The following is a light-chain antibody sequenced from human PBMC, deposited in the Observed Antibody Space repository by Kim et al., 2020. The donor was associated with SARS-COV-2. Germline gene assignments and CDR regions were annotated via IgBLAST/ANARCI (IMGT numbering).Light chain of an antibody. CDR2: EDN. J-gene: IGLJ2*01. CDR3: QAWNSVTRVV. Sequence: VSPVQTASISCSGDKLGQKQACWYQQKPGQAPVLVIYEDNKPPSGIPERFSWSTSGNTATLTISGTQAIDEGDYYCQAWNSVTRVVFGGGTRLTVL. V-gene: IGLV3-1*01. CDR1: KLGQKQ.